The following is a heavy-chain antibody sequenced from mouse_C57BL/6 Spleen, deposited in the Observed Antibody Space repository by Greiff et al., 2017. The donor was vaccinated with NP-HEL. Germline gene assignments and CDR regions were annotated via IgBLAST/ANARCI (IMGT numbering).Heavy chain of an antibody. V-gene: IGHV1-81*01. CDR1: GYTFTSYG. CDR3: ARAGGSSYSYAMDY. CDR2: IYPRSGNT. Sequence: VKLMESGAELARPGASVKLSCKASGYTFTSYGISWVKQRTGQGLEWIGEIYPRSGNTYYNEKFKGKATLTADKSSSTAYMELRSLTSEDSAVYFCARAGGSSYSYAMDYWGQGTSVTVSS. D-gene: IGHD1-1*01. J-gene: IGHJ4*01.